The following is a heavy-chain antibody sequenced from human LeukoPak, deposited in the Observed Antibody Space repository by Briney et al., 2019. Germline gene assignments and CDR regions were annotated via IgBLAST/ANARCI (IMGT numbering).Heavy chain of an antibody. CDR2: IYYSGST. D-gene: IGHD6-19*01. Sequence: KPSETLSLTCTVSGGSISSYYWSWIRQPPGKGLEWIGYIYYSGSTNYNPSLKSRVTISVDTSKNQFSLKLSSVTAADTAAYYCAREYGSGWCDYWGQGTLVTVSS. J-gene: IGHJ4*02. CDR1: GGSISSYY. V-gene: IGHV4-59*01. CDR3: AREYGSGWCDY.